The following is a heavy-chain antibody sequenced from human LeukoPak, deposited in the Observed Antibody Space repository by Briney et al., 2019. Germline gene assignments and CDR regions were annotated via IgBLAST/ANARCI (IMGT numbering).Heavy chain of an antibody. CDR2: SSRNGDAV. D-gene: IGHD2-8*01. J-gene: IGHJ4*02. Sequence: PGGSLRLSCAASGFNFNQHSMSWIRQAPGKGLEWLSYSSRNGDAVHYAVCVEGRFTISRDNAKNSLSLQMNGLRTDDTAVYFCARASSLIGGFDSWGRGTLVTVSS. V-gene: IGHV3-11*01. CDR3: ARASSLIGGFDS. CDR1: GFNFNQHS.